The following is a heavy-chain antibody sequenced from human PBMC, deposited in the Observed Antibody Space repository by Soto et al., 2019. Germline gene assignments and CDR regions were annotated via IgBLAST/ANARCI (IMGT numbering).Heavy chain of an antibody. CDR2: IYPSGST. CDR3: AAGSRTYTSYAGRFDP. J-gene: IGHJ5*02. Sequence: SETLSPTCAVSGGSISRVGYSWSWLRQPPGKGLEWIGYIYPSGSTQYNPSLKSRVTISVDRSQHQFSLKLSAVTAPDTAVYYYAAGSRTYTSYAGRFDPWGQGTLVTVSS. V-gene: IGHV4-30-2*01. CDR1: GGSISRVGYS. D-gene: IGHD4-4*01.